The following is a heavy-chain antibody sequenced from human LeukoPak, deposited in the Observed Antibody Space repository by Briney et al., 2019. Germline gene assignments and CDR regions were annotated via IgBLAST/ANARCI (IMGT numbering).Heavy chain of an antibody. CDR1: GFTFSSYW. V-gene: IGHV3-74*01. D-gene: IGHD3-22*01. CDR2: ISSDASST. CDR3: ARARGYYYDSFDY. Sequence: PGGSLRLSCAASGFTFSSYWMHWVRQAPGKGLVWVSRISSDASSTSYADSVKGRFTISRDNAENTLFLQMNSLTADDTAVYYCARARGYYYDSFDYWGQGTLVTIPS. J-gene: IGHJ4*02.